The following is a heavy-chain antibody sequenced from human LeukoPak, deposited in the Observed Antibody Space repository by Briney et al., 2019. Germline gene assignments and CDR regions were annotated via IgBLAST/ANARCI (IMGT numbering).Heavy chain of an antibody. CDR2: VIPIFGTA. CDR3: ARVPDFYDSSGFAVNDY. V-gene: IGHV1-69*13. D-gene: IGHD3-22*01. J-gene: IGHJ4*02. CDR1: GGTFSSYA. Sequence: SVKVSCKASGGTFSSYAISWVRQAPGQGLEWMGGVIPIFGTANYAQKFQGRVTITADESTSTAYMELSSLRSEDTAVYYCARVPDFYDSSGFAVNDYWGQGTLVTVSS.